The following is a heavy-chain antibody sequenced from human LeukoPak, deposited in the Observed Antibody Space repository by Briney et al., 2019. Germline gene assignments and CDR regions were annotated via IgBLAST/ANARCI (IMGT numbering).Heavy chain of an antibody. Sequence: ASVKVSCKASGYTLRSYGITWVRQAPGQRLEWMGWINAGNGNTKYSQEFQGRVTITRDTSASTAYMELSSLRSEDMAVYYCAREDVGRFDYWGQGTLVTVSS. D-gene: IGHD1-26*01. J-gene: IGHJ4*02. CDR1: GYTLRSYG. V-gene: IGHV1-3*03. CDR2: INAGNGNT. CDR3: AREDVGRFDY.